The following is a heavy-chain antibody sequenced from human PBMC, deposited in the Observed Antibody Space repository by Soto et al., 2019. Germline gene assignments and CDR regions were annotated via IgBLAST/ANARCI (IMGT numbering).Heavy chain of an antibody. Sequence: SLRLSCAASGFDFSSYTMNWVRQSPGKGLEWVSSITSRSASIYYGDSVRGRFTISRDNAKNSLFLQMRSLRVDDTGVYFCARRMAESGNHCLDTWGPGTLVTVSS. CDR1: GFDFSSYT. J-gene: IGHJ5*02. D-gene: IGHD5-12*01. CDR2: ITSRSASI. V-gene: IGHV3-21*06. CDR3: ARRMAESGNHCLDT.